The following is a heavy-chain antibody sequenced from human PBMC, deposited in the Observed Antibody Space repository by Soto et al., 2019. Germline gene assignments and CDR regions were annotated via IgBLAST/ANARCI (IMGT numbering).Heavy chain of an antibody. CDR1: GFTFSDYY. Sequence: QVQLVESGGGLVKPGGSLRLSCAASGFTFSDYYMSWIRQAPGKGLEWISYMNNSSSYTNYADSVKGRFTISRDNANNSLCMQMNSLRAEDTDVYYCARTIAAAGGRRYFDLWGRGTLVTVSS. D-gene: IGHD6-13*01. J-gene: IGHJ2*01. CDR3: ARTIAAAGGRRYFDL. CDR2: MNNSSSYT. V-gene: IGHV3-11*05.